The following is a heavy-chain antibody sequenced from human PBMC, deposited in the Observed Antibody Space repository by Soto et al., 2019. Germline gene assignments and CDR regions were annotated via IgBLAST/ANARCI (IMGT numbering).Heavy chain of an antibody. J-gene: IGHJ5*02. CDR2: ISSSSSYI. V-gene: IGHV3-21*01. Sequence: GGSLRLSCLVSGFTFSSYTMHWVRQTPGKGLEWVSSISSSSSYIYYADSVKGRFTISRDNAKNSLYLQMNSLRAEDTAVYYCARDIVVAPPARKSSKSSWGQGTLVTVSS. D-gene: IGHD2-15*01. CDR3: ARDIVVAPPARKSSKSS. CDR1: GFTFSSYT.